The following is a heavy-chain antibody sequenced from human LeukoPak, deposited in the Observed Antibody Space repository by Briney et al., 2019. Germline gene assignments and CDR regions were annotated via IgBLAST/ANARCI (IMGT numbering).Heavy chain of an antibody. CDR2: INTNTGNP. CDR3: ARGDFPYGAEASFGY. J-gene: IGHJ4*02. D-gene: IGHD3-16*01. CDR1: GYTFTSYA. V-gene: IGHV7-4-1*02. Sequence: GASVKVSCKASGYTFTSYAMNWVRQAPGQGLEWMGWINTNTGNPTYAQGFTGRFVFSLDTSVSTAYLQISSLKAEDTAVYYCARGDFPYGAEASFGYWGQGTLVTVSS.